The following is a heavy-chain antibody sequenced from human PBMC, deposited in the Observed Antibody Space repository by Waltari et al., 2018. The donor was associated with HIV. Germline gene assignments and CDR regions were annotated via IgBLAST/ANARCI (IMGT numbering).Heavy chain of an antibody. CDR3: ARDRSRGWGGYSVAGEIDY. Sequence: EVQLVESGGGLVQPGGSLRLSCAASGFTFSSYWMSWVRQAPGKGLEWVANIKQEGSEKYYVDSVKGRFTISRDNAKNSLYLQMNSLRAEDTAVYYCARDRSRGWGGYSVAGEIDYWGQGTLVTVSS. J-gene: IGHJ4*02. CDR2: IKQEGSEK. CDR1: GFTFSSYW. V-gene: IGHV3-7*03. D-gene: IGHD5-18*01.